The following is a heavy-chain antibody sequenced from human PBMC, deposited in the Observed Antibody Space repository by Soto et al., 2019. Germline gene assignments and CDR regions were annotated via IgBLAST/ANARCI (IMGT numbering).Heavy chain of an antibody. D-gene: IGHD1-26*01. CDR1: GYTFTGYY. Sequence: VASVKVSCKASGYTFTGYYMHWVRQAPGQGLEWMGWINPNSGGTNYAQKFQGWVTMTRDTSISTAYMELSRLRSDDTAVYYCARDYSRSGSYYYGMDVWGQGTTVTVS. J-gene: IGHJ6*02. CDR3: ARDYSRSGSYYYGMDV. CDR2: INPNSGGT. V-gene: IGHV1-2*04.